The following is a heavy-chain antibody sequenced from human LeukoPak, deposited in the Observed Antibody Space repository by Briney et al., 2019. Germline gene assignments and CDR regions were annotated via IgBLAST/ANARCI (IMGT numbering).Heavy chain of an antibody. D-gene: IGHD2-2*01. CDR3: AKLVPARVYSYYFDY. CDR2: ISGSGGST. CDR1: GFTFSSYA. J-gene: IGHJ4*02. V-gene: IGHV3-23*01. Sequence: GGSLRLSCAASGFTFSSYAMSWVRQAPGKGLEWVAAISGSGGSTYYADSVKGRFTISRDNSKNTLYLQMNSLRAEDTAVYYRAKLVPARVYSYYFDYWGQGTLVTVSS.